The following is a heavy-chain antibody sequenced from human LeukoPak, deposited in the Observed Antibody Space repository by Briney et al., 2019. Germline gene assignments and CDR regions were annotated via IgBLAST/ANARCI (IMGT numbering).Heavy chain of an antibody. CDR3: ARDYSRGDPDY. J-gene: IGHJ4*02. CDR2: INAGNGNT. V-gene: IGHV1-3*01. D-gene: IGHD6-19*01. CDR1: GYTFTSYA. Sequence: ASVKVSCKASGYTFTSYAMHWVRQAPGQRLEWMGWINAGNGNTNYTQKVQGRVTMTTETSTSTAYMELRSLRSDDTAVYYCARDYSRGDPDYWGQGTLVTVSS.